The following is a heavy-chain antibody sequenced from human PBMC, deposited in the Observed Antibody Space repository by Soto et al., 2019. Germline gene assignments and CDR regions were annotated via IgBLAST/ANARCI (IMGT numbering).Heavy chain of an antibody. CDR3: ARDWFAP. V-gene: IGHV3-33*01. Sequence: QVQLVESGGGVVQPGRSLRLSCAASGFTFSSYGMHWVRQAPGKGLEWVAVIWYDGSNKYYADSVKGRFTISRDNSKKPLYLQMNSLRAEDPAVYYCARDWFAPGAREPWSPSPQ. CDR2: IWYDGSNK. J-gene: IGHJ5*02. CDR1: GFTFSSYG.